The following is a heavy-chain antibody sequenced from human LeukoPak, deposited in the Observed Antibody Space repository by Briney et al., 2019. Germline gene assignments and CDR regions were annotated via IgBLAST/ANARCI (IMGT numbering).Heavy chain of an antibody. J-gene: IGHJ4*02. V-gene: IGHV1-2*02. CDR2: INPNSGGT. CDR3: ARGPSPLYHYDSSGYTRPDY. D-gene: IGHD3-22*01. CDR1: GYTFTGYY. Sequence: ASVKVSCKASGYTFTGYYMHWVRQAPGQGLEWIGLINPNSGGTNYAQKFQGRVTMTRDTSISTAYMELSRLRSDDTAVYYCARGPSPLYHYDSSGYTRPDYWGQGTLVTVSS.